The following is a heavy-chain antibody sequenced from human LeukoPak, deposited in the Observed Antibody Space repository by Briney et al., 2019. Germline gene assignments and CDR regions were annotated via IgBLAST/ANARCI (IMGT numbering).Heavy chain of an antibody. V-gene: IGHV4-59*08. CDR2: YYNSGST. CDR1: GGSTSNHF. Sequence: SETLSLTCTVSGGSTSNHFWSWMRQPPGKGLEWIGTYYNSGSTNYHPSLKGRATISVDTSKNQFSLELSSVTAADTAVYYCVGAKQWLSSDMWGQGTMVTVSS. D-gene: IGHD3-22*01. CDR3: VGAKQWLSSDM. J-gene: IGHJ3*02.